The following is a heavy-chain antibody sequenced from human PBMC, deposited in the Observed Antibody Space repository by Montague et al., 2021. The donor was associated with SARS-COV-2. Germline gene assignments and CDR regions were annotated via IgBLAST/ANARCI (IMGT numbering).Heavy chain of an antibody. CDR1: GVSISSTDW. V-gene: IGHV4-4*02. Sequence: SETLSLTCAVSGVSISSTDWCSWVSHPPGGRRVWRVGIFHTGGTTYNPSFRSRRTITVDKTNNHFSLILQTLTAADTAMYYCALLGRSSSGNYFKFEYWGQGMLVTVSS. CDR2: IFHTGGT. J-gene: IGHJ4*02. D-gene: IGHD1-26*01. CDR3: ALLGRSSSGNYFKFEY.